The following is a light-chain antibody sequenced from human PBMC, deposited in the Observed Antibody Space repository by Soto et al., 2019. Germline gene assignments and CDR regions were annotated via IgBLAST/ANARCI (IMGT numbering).Light chain of an antibody. CDR1: QSISSN. V-gene: IGKV3-15*01. CDR2: GAS. J-gene: IGKJ2*01. CDR3: QHYNNWPFT. Sequence: EIVMTQSPATLSVSPGERATLSCRASQSISSNLAWYQQKPGQAPSLLIYGASARDTGIPARFSGSGSGTEFTLTISSLQSEDYAVYYCQHYNNWPFTFGQGTNLEIK.